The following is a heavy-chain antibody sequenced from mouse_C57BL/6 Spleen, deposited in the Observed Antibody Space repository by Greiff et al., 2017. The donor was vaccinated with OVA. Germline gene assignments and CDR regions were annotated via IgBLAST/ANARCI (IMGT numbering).Heavy chain of an antibody. V-gene: IGHV1-64*01. CDR3: AKVYYYGSRDWYFDV. CDR2: IHPNSGST. Sequence: VKLQESGAELVKPGASVKLSCKASGYTFTSYWMHWVKQRPGQGLEWIGMIHPNSGSTNYNEKFKSKATLTVDKSSSTAYMQLSSLTSEDSAVYYCAKVYYYGSRDWYFDVWGTGTTVTVSS. D-gene: IGHD1-1*01. CDR1: GYTFTSYW. J-gene: IGHJ1*03.